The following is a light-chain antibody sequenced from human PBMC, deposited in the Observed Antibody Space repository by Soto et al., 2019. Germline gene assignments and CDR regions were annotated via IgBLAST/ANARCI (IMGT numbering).Light chain of an antibody. CDR3: CSFAGSYTWV. V-gene: IGLV2-11*01. CDR2: DVS. Sequence: QSVLTQPRSVSGSPGQSVIISCTGTSSDVGGYKYVSWYQHHPGKAPKLIIYDVSKRPSGVPDRFSGSKSGNTASLTISGLQADDEADYYCCSFAGSYTWVFGGGTKLTVL. J-gene: IGLJ3*02. CDR1: SSDVGGYKY.